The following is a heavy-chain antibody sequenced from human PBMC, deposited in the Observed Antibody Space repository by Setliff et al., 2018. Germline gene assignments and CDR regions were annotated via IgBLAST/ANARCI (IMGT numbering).Heavy chain of an antibody. CDR1: GFTFSSYS. CDR2: ISSSSSTI. J-gene: IGHJ4*02. D-gene: IGHD6-13*01. CDR3: ARDEDGYSSSWYARPFDY. V-gene: IGHV3-48*04. Sequence: PGGSLRLSCAASGFTFSSYSMNWVRQAPGKGLEWVSYISSSSSTIYYADSVKGRFTISRDNAKNSLYLQMNSLRAEGTAVYYCARDEDGYSSSWYARPFDYWGQGTLVTVSS.